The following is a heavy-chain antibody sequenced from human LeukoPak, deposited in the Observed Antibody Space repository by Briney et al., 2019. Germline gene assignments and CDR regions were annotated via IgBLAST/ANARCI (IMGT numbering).Heavy chain of an antibody. D-gene: IGHD6-13*01. J-gene: IGHJ4*02. CDR2: IYSGGST. Sequence: GGSLRLSCAASGFSVSTNYMSWVRQAPGKGLEWVSVIYSGGSTYYADSVKGRFTISRDNSKNTLYLQMNSLRAEDTAVYYCASPRGSSWYGLDYWGQGTLVTVSS. CDR3: ASPRGSSWYGLDY. V-gene: IGHV3-53*01. CDR1: GFSVSTNY.